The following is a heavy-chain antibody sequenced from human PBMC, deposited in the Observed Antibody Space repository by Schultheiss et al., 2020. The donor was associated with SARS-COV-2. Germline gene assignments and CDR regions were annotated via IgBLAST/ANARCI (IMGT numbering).Heavy chain of an antibody. Sequence: ASVKVSCKASGYTFTGYYMHWVRQAPGQGLEWMGWINPNSGGTNYAQKFQGRVTMTTDTSTSTAYMELRSLRSDDTAVYYCASSIAARRAYYYYYGMDVWGXGXXXXVSS. J-gene: IGHJ6*01. CDR2: INPNSGGT. CDR1: GYTFTGYY. CDR3: ASSIAARRAYYYYYGMDV. V-gene: IGHV1-2*02. D-gene: IGHD6-6*01.